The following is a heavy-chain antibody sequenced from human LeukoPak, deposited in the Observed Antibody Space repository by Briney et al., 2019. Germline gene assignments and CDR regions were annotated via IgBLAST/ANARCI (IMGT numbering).Heavy chain of an antibody. D-gene: IGHD6-13*01. CDR2: INPSGGST. CDR1: GYTFTRYA. V-gene: IGHV1-46*01. Sequence: ASVKVSCKASGYTFTRYAMNWVRQAPGQGLEWMGIINPSGGSTSYAQKFQGRVTMTRDMSTSTVNMELSSLRSEDTAVYFCARVYSKVSWYGPRGHSSFDYWGQGTLVTVSS. CDR3: ARVYSKVSWYGPRGHSSFDY. J-gene: IGHJ4*02.